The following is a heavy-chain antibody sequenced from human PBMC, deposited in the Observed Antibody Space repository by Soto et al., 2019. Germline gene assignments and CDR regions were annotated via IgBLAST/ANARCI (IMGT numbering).Heavy chain of an antibody. J-gene: IGHJ6*02. Sequence: GASVKVSCKASGGTFSSYAISWVRQAPGQGLEWMGGIIPIFGTANYAQKFQGRVTITADESTSTAYMELSSLRYEDTAVYYCARGVVVRGVTLYGMDVWGQGTTVTVSS. D-gene: IGHD3-10*01. V-gene: IGHV1-69*13. CDR1: GGTFSSYA. CDR3: ARGVVVRGVTLYGMDV. CDR2: IIPIFGTA.